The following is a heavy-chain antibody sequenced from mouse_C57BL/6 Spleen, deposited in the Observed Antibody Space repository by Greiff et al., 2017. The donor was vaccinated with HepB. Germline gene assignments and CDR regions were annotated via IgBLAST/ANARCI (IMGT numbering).Heavy chain of an antibody. J-gene: IGHJ3*01. D-gene: IGHD1-1*01. CDR3: ARQDYGTGLFAY. Sequence: EVQGVESGGGLVKPGGSLKLSCAASGFTFSDYGMHWVRQAPEKGLEWVAYISSGSSTIYYAATVKGRFTISRDNAKNTLFLQMTSLRSEDTAMYYCARQDYGTGLFAYWGQGTLVTVSA. CDR1: GFTFSDYG. V-gene: IGHV5-17*01. CDR2: ISSGSSTI.